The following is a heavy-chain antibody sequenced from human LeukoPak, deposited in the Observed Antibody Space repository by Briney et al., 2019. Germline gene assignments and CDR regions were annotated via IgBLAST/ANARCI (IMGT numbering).Heavy chain of an antibody. Sequence: GASVKVSCKASGYTFTSYYMHWVRQAPGQGLEWMGWISTYSGNTNYAQKLQGRVTMTTDTSTSTAYMELRSLRSDDTAVYYCAMIPYCTTATCYYFDYWGQGTLVTVSS. D-gene: IGHD2-2*01. CDR2: ISTYSGNT. CDR1: GYTFTSYY. V-gene: IGHV1-18*04. J-gene: IGHJ4*02. CDR3: AMIPYCTTATCYYFDY.